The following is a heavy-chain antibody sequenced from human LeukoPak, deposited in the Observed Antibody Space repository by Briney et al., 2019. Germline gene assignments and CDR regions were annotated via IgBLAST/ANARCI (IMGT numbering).Heavy chain of an antibody. Sequence: GGSLRLSCAASEFTFSTYAMNWVRQAPGKGLEWVAVISYDGSHKYYADSVKGRFTISRDNSKNTVYLQMNSLRAEDTAVYYCAAPGVPAATYYFDYWGQGTLVTVSS. V-gene: IGHV3-30-3*01. CDR1: EFTFSTYA. CDR2: ISYDGSHK. D-gene: IGHD2-2*01. J-gene: IGHJ4*02. CDR3: AAPGVPAATYYFDY.